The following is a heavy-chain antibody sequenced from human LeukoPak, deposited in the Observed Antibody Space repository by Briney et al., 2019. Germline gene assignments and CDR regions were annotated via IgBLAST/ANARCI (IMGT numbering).Heavy chain of an antibody. Sequence: GGSLRLSCAASGFTFSSHSMAWVRQTPGKGLEWVGRIESKTDGGTTDYAALVKGRFTISRDDSTNTLYLQMNSLKSEDTAVYYCTTYGSGRKFDYWGQGVLVTVSS. D-gene: IGHD3-10*01. CDR3: TTYGSGRKFDY. CDR1: GFTFSSHS. CDR2: IESKTDGGTT. J-gene: IGHJ4*02. V-gene: IGHV3-15*04.